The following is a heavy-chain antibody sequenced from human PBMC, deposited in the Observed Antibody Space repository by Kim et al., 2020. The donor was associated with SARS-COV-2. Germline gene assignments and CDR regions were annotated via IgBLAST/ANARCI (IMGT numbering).Heavy chain of an antibody. V-gene: IGHV3-15*01. Sequence: GGSLRLSCAASGFTFTNAWMSWVRQGPAMGLEWVGRIKRASDGGTPDYADPVKGRFSISRDDSRNMVYLEMDSLKSEDTAVYYCTKYSYGVEQWGSHYF. D-gene: IGHD6-19*01. J-gene: IGHJ4*01. CDR2: IKRASDGGTP. CDR3: TKYSYGVEQWGSHYF. CDR1: GFTFTNAW.